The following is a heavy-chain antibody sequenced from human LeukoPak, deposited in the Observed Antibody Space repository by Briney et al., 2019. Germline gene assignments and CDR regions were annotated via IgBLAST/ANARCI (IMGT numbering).Heavy chain of an antibody. CDR1: GGSISSSNW. J-gene: IGHJ4*02. CDR2: IYHSGST. V-gene: IGHV4-4*02. CDR3: ARTERYSSGWYGY. D-gene: IGHD6-19*01. Sequence: SGTLSLTCAVSGGSISSSNWWSWVRQPPGKGLEWIGEIYHSGSTNYNPPLKSRVTISVDKSKNQFSLKLSSVTAADTAVYHCARTERYSSGWYGYWGQGTLVTVSS.